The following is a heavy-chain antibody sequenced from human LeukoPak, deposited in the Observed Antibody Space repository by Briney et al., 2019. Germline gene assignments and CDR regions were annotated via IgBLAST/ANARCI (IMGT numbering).Heavy chain of an antibody. CDR3: ARHYYDTSDYYPWHFDY. CDR1: GGSFSSTTYY. CDR2: IYYSGST. D-gene: IGHD3-22*01. V-gene: IGHV4-39*01. J-gene: IGHJ4*02. Sequence: SETQSLTCTVSGGSFSSTTYYWGWIRQPPGRGLEWLGRIYYSGSTYYDQSLKSRVTISVGTSKNQFSQKVISVTAADTPVYYCARHYYDTSDYYPWHFDYWGQGTLVTVSS.